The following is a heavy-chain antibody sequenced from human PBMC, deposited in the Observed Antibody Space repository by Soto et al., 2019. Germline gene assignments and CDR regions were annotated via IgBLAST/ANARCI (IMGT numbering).Heavy chain of an antibody. CDR1: GFTVNNTA. J-gene: IGHJ3*02. Sequence: GGSLRLSCAASGFTVNNTAMTWVRQAPGKGLEWVSAFSGRSKSTYYATSVKGRFTISKDNSKNTLYLQMNSLRAEDTALYYCAKGIDCGADCHSYDTFDIWGQGTVVTISS. D-gene: IGHD2-21*02. CDR2: FSGRSKST. CDR3: AKGIDCGADCHSYDTFDI. V-gene: IGHV3-23*01.